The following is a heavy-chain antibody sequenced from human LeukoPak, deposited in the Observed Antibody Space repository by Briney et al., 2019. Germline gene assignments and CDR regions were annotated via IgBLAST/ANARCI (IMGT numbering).Heavy chain of an antibody. CDR1: GGSVSSGNYY. Sequence: SETLSLTCTVSGGSVSSGNYYWSWIRQPPGKGLEWIGYIYYSGSTKYNPSLKSRVTISVDTSKNQFSLKLSSVTAADTAVYHCARNRVYSSSWYDWFDPWGQGTLVTVSS. CDR3: ARNRVYSSSWYDWFDP. V-gene: IGHV4-61*01. D-gene: IGHD6-13*01. CDR2: IYYSGST. J-gene: IGHJ5*02.